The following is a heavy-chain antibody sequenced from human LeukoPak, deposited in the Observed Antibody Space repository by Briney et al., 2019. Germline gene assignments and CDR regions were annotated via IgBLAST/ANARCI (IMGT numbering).Heavy chain of an antibody. CDR3: ARYRYCSGGSCYSPFDY. V-gene: IGHV3-20*04. Sequence: GGSLRLSCAASGFTFDDYGMSWVRQAPGKGLEWVSGINWNGGSTGYADSVKGRFTISRDNAKNSLYLQMNSLRAEDTALYYCARYRYCSGGSCYSPFDYWGQGTLVTVSS. CDR1: GFTFDDYG. J-gene: IGHJ4*02. D-gene: IGHD2-15*01. CDR2: INWNGGST.